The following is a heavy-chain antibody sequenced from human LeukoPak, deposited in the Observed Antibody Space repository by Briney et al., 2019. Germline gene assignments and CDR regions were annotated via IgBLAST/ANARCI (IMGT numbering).Heavy chain of an antibody. Sequence: GGSLRLSCVASGFTFGDYWMNWVRQAPGKGLEWVANIKQDGSEKYYVDSVKGRFTISRDNAKNSLYLQMNSLRAEDTVVYYCRGGHYDGREWGQGTLVTVSS. D-gene: IGHD3-3*01. CDR2: IKQDGSEK. V-gene: IGHV3-7*01. CDR1: GFTFGDYW. CDR3: RGGHYDGRE. J-gene: IGHJ4*02.